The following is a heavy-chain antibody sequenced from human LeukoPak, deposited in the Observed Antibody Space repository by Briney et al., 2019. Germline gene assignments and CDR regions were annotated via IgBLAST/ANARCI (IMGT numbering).Heavy chain of an antibody. D-gene: IGHD5-12*01. CDR3: ARTVSGYYFNA. V-gene: IGHV4-59*01. Sequence: PSETLSLTCTVSGGSTNSYYWSWIRRSPGKGLEWIGYVAYSGSTNYNPSHKSRVTISLDTSKNQFSLKLSSVTAADTAVYYCARTVSGYYFNAWGPGTLVTVSS. J-gene: IGHJ5*02. CDR1: GGSTNSYY. CDR2: VAYSGST.